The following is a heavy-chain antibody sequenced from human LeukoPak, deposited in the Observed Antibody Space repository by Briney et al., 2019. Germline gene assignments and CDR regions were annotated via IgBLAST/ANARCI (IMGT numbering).Heavy chain of an antibody. Sequence: ASVKVSCKASGYTFTSYDINWVRQATGQGLEWMGWMNPNSGNTGYAQKFQGRVTITRNTSISTAYMELSSLRSEDTAVYYCVRDYDYVWGTYHPDYFDYWGQGTLVTVSS. D-gene: IGHD3-16*02. CDR1: GYTFTSYD. CDR2: MNPNSGNT. V-gene: IGHV1-8*03. CDR3: VRDYDYVWGTYHPDYFDY. J-gene: IGHJ4*02.